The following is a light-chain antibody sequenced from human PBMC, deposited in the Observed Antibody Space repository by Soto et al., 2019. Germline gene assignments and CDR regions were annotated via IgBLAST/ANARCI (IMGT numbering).Light chain of an antibody. CDR1: SSNIGAGYD. Sequence: QSALTQPPSVSGAPGQRVTISCTGSSSNIGAGYDVHWYQQLPGTAPKLLIYGNSNRPSGVPDRFSGSKSGTSASLAITGLQADDEAAYYCQSYDSSVTLRVFGTGTKLTVL. V-gene: IGLV1-40*01. CDR3: QSYDSSVTLRV. J-gene: IGLJ1*01. CDR2: GNS.